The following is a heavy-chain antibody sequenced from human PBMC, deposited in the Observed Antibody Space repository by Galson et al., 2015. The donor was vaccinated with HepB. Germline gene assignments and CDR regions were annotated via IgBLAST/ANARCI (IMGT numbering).Heavy chain of an antibody. CDR3: ARGKRGNSYMNAFDI. J-gene: IGHJ3*02. D-gene: IGHD4-23*01. CDR1: GFTFSRYG. CDR2: IWYDGSNK. Sequence: SLRLSCAASGFTFSRYGMHWVRQAPGKGLEWVAVIWYDGSNKYYADSVKGRFTISRDNSKNTLYLQMNSLRAEDTAVYYCARGKRGNSYMNAFDIWGQGTMVTVSS. V-gene: IGHV3-33*08.